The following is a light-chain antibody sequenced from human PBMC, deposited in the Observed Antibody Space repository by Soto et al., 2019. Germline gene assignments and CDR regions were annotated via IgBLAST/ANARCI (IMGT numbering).Light chain of an antibody. CDR3: LHYKDWPRWT. CDR1: QSIGNN. J-gene: IGKJ1*01. V-gene: IGKV3-15*01. CDR2: GAS. Sequence: ELVRTQSSATMSVSPGERDPLSGRASQSIGNNLAWYQQQPGQAPLLLIYGASNTASGIPARFSGSGSGTEFTLTISSLQSEDFAVYYCLHYKDWPRWTVGQGTKVEIK.